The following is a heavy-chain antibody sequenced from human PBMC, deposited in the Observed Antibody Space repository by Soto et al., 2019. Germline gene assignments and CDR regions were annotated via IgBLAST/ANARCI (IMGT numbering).Heavy chain of an antibody. CDR2: IRSSGSPT. D-gene: IGHD2-2*01. V-gene: IGHV3-48*01. CDR3: ARMTSSLSPCR. J-gene: IGHJ4*02. CDR1: GFAFSNYS. Sequence: PGGSLRLSCVASGFAFSNYSMNWVRQAPGKGLEWVSYIRSSGSPTYYAGSVKGRFTISRDNAKKSLYLQMNSLRAEDTAVYFCARMTSSLSPCRWGQGTLVTVSS.